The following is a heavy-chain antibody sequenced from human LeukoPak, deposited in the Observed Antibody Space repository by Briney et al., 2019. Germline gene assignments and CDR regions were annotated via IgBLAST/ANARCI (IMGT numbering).Heavy chain of an antibody. Sequence: ASVKVSCKASGYTFTSYCISWVRQAPGQGLEWMGWISAYNGNTNYAQKLQGRVTMTTDTSTSTAYMELRSLRSDDTAVYYCARDPTVTSPFDYWGQGTLVTVSS. CDR2: ISAYNGNT. CDR1: GYTFTSYC. CDR3: ARDPTVTSPFDY. J-gene: IGHJ4*02. D-gene: IGHD4-11*01. V-gene: IGHV1-18*01.